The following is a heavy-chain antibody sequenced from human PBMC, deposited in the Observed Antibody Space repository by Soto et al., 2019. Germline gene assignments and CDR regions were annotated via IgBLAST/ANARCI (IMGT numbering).Heavy chain of an antibody. V-gene: IGHV1-18*01. D-gene: IGHD2-2*01. CDR3: ARIYCSSTSCYAWGDY. Sequence: ASVKVSCKASGYTFTSYGISWVRQAPGQGLEWMGWISAYNGNTNYAQKLQGRVTMTTDTSTSTAYMELRSLRSDDTAVYYCARIYCSSTSCYAWGDYWGQGTLVTVSS. CDR2: ISAYNGNT. J-gene: IGHJ4*02. CDR1: GYTFTSYG.